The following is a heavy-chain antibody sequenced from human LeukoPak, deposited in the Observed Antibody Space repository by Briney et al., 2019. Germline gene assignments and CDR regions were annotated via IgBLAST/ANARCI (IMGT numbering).Heavy chain of an antibody. J-gene: IGHJ3*02. CDR1: GFTFSSYS. CDR3: AKERATGSDAFDI. Sequence: PGGSLRLSYAASGFTFSSYSMNWVRQAPGKGLEWVSSISSSSSYIYYADSVKGRFTISRDNSKNTLYLQMNSLRAEDTAVYYCAKERATGSDAFDIWGQGTMVTVSS. V-gene: IGHV3-21*01. CDR2: ISSSSSYI. D-gene: IGHD1-1*01.